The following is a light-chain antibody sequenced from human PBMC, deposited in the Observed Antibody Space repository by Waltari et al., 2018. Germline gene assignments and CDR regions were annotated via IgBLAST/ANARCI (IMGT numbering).Light chain of an antibody. J-gene: IGLJ2*01. CDR3: QSADSSGTFVV. V-gene: IGLV3-25*03. Sequence: SYDLTQPPSGSVSPGQTARNTCSGDALPKHYAYWYQQKPGQAPVLVIYKDSERPSGIPERFSGSSSWTTVTLTISGVQAEDEADYYCQSADSSGTFVVFGGGTKLTVL. CDR2: KDS. CDR1: ALPKHY.